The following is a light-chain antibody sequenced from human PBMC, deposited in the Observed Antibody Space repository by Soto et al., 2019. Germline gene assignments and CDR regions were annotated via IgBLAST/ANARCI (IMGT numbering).Light chain of an antibody. J-gene: IGKJ1*01. CDR1: QTISSW. V-gene: IGKV1-5*03. CDR2: KAS. CDR3: QNYNSYSEA. Sequence: DIQMTQSPSTLSGSVVDIVTITCRASQTISSWLAWYQQKPGKAPKLLIYKASTLKSGVPSRFSGSGSGTEFTLTISSLQPDDFATYYCQNYNSYSEAFGQGTKVDIK.